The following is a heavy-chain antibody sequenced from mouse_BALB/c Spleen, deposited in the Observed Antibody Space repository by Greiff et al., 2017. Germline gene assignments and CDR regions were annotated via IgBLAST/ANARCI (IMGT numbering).Heavy chain of an antibody. J-gene: IGHJ2*01. CDR3: ARSYGYHYYFDY. D-gene: IGHD1-2*01. CDR1: GYTFTSYY. Sequence: VQLQQSGPELVKPGASVRISCKASGYTFTSYYIHWVKQRPGQGLEWIGWIYPGNVNTKYNEKFKGKATLTADKSSSTAYMQLSSLTSEDSAVYFCARSYGYHYYFDYWGQGTTLTVSS. V-gene: IGHV1S56*01. CDR2: IYPGNVNT.